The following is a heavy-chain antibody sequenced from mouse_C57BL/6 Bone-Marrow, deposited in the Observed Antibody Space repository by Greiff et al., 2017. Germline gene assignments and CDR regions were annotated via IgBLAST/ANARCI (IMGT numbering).Heavy chain of an antibody. V-gene: IGHV1-81*01. Sequence: LQESGAELARPGASVKLSCKASGYTFTSYGISWVKQRTGQGLEWIGEIYPRSGNTYYNEKFKGKATLTADKSSSTAYMELRSLTSEDSAVYFCARIYLWYFDVWGTGTTVTVSS. J-gene: IGHJ1*03. CDR2: IYPRSGNT. D-gene: IGHD2-3*01. CDR1: GYTFTSYG. CDR3: ARIYLWYFDV.